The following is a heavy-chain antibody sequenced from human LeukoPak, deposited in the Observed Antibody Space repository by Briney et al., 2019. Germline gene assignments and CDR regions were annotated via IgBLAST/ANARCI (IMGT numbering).Heavy chain of an antibody. CDR3: ARESCSGGSCYGEY. D-gene: IGHD2-15*01. J-gene: IGHJ4*02. Sequence: ASVKVSCKASGYTFTGYYMHWVRRAPGQGLEWMGWINPNSGGTNYAQKFQGRVTMTRDTSISTAYMELSRLRSDDTAVYYCARESCSGGSCYGEYWGQGTLVTVSS. CDR2: INPNSGGT. CDR1: GYTFTGYY. V-gene: IGHV1-2*02.